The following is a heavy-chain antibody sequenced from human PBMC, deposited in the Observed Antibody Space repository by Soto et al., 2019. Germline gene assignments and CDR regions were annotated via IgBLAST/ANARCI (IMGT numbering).Heavy chain of an antibody. D-gene: IGHD2-21*02. J-gene: IGHJ6*02. V-gene: IGHV3-53*04. CDR2: IYSGGST. CDR3: AGVGGDPDYYYYYGMDV. CDR1: GFTVSSNY. Sequence: EVQLVESGGGLVQPGGSLRLSCAASGFTVSSNYMSWVRQAPGKGLEWVSVIYSGGSTYYADSVKGRFTISRHNSKNTLYLQMNSLRAEDTAVYYCAGVGGDPDYYYYYGMDVWGQGTTVTVSS.